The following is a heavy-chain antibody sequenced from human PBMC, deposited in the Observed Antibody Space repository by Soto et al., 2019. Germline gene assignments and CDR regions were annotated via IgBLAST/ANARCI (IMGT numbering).Heavy chain of an antibody. Sequence: ASVKVSCKASGYTFTGYYMHWVRQAPGQGLEWMGWINPNSGGTNYAQKFQGWVTMTRDTSISTAYMELSRLRSDDTAVYYCARDNPRRGYSSGGSCSGAFDIWGQGTMVTVS. D-gene: IGHD2-15*01. CDR1: GYTFTGYY. J-gene: IGHJ3*02. V-gene: IGHV1-2*04. CDR3: ARDNPRRGYSSGGSCSGAFDI. CDR2: INPNSGGT.